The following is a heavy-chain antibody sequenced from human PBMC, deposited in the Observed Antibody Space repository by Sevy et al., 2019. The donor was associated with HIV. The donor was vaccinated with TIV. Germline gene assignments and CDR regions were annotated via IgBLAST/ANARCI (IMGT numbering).Heavy chain of an antibody. CDR2: MNSHGSSI. J-gene: IGHJ4*02. CDR3: AREAAGTDYFDY. D-gene: IGHD6-13*01. V-gene: IGHV3-74*01. CDR1: GFTFSSYW. Sequence: GGSLRLSCVASGFTFSSYWMHWVRQAPGKGLVWVSRMNSHGSSISYADSVKGRFTISRDNAKNTLYLQMNSLRAEDTAVYYCAREAAGTDYFDYWGQGTLVTVSS.